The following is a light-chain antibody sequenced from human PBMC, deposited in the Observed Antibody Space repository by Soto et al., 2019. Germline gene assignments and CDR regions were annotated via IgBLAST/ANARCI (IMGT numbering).Light chain of an antibody. Sequence: DIQMTQSPSSLSASVGDRVTIACRASHDIRSDLGWYQQKPGNAPKLLIYAAFILQSGVPSRFSGYGSGTDFTLSISSLQPEDFATYYCQQADSFPITFGQGTRLEIK. CDR2: AAF. CDR3: QQADSFPIT. J-gene: IGKJ5*01. CDR1: HDIRSD. V-gene: IGKV1-17*01.